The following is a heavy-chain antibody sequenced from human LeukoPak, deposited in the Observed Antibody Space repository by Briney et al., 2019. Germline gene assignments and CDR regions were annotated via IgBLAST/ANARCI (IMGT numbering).Heavy chain of an antibody. D-gene: IGHD1-14*01. J-gene: IGHJ6*02. Sequence: PGGSLRLSCEASGFTFNNYAMNWVRQAPGKGLEWVSVISGSGGTTYYADSMKGRFTISRDSSKNTLYLQMNSLRAEDTAVYYCAKVSGGGLYYDGMDVWGQGTTVTASS. CDR1: GFTFNNYA. V-gene: IGHV3-23*01. CDR2: ISGSGGTT. CDR3: AKVSGGGLYYDGMDV.